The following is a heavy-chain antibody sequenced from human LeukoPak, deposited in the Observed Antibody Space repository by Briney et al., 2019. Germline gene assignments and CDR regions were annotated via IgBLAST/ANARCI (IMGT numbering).Heavy chain of an antibody. CDR2: IYYSGST. V-gene: IGHV4-39*01. Sequence: SETLSLTCTVSGGSISSSSYYWGWIRQPPGKGLEWIGSIYYSGSTYYNPSLKSRVTISVDTSKNQFSLKLSSVTAADTAVYYCASRVYYDSRFDYWGQGTLVIVSS. D-gene: IGHD3-22*01. J-gene: IGHJ4*02. CDR3: ASRVYYDSRFDY. CDR1: GGSISSSSYY.